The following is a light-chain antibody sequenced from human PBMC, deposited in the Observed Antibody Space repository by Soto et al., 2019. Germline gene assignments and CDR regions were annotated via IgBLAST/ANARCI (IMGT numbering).Light chain of an antibody. CDR3: QQYGSSPWT. Sequence: EIVLTQSPDTLSLSPGERATLSCRASQSVSSSYLAWYQQKPGQAPRLLIYGASSRATGIPDRFSGSGSGTEFTLTISRLEPEDFAVYYCQQYGSSPWTFGQGTKV. CDR1: QSVSSSY. J-gene: IGKJ1*01. V-gene: IGKV3-20*01. CDR2: GAS.